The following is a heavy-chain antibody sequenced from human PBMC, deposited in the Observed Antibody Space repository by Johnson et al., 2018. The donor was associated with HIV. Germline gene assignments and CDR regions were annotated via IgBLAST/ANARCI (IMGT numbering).Heavy chain of an antibody. CDR2: ISYDGSNK. J-gene: IGHJ3*02. D-gene: IGHD3-16*01. CDR1: GFTFSSYA. V-gene: IGHV3-30*04. Sequence: QVQLVESGGGVVQPGRSLRLSCAASGFTFSSYAMHWVRQASGKGLEWVAVISYDGSNKYYADSVKGRFTISRDNSKNTLYLQMNSLRAEDTAVYYCAKDERQMGGWSHAFDIWGQGTMVTVSS. CDR3: AKDERQMGGWSHAFDI.